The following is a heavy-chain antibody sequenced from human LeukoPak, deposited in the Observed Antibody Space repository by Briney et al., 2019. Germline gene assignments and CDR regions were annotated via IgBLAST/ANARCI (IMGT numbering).Heavy chain of an antibody. CDR3: AKRGGPSLHTRNWFDP. Sequence: SETLSLTCAVYGGSFSGYYWSWVRQPPGKGLEWIGEINHSGSTNYNPSLKSRVTISVDTSKNQFSLKLSSVTAADTAVYYCAKRGGPSLHTRNWFDPWGQGTLVTVSS. J-gene: IGHJ5*02. V-gene: IGHV4-34*01. D-gene: IGHD1-1*01. CDR2: INHSGST. CDR1: GGSFSGYY.